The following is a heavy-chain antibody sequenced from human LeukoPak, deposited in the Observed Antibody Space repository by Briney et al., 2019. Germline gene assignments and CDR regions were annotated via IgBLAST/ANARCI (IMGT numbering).Heavy chain of an antibody. V-gene: IGHV4-59*12. CDR2: IYYSGRT. J-gene: IGHJ5*02. CDR1: GDSISSYY. D-gene: IGHD2-2*01. Sequence: SETLSLTCTVSGDSISSYYWSWIRQPPGKGLEWIGYIYYSGRTDYNPSLKSRVTISMDTSRNQFSLNLSSVTAADTAVYYCARDLSYCSSTSCPWGWFDPWGQGTLVTVSS. CDR3: ARDLSYCSSTSCPWGWFDP.